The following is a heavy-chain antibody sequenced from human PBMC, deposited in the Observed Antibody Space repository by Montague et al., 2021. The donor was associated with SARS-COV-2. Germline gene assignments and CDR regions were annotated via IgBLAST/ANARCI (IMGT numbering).Heavy chain of an antibody. Sequence: SETLSLTCGVYGGSFADDHWSWLRQPPGKGLEWIGDIKHSGSTNYNPSLKSRVTISVDTSRNQFSLKLTSVTAADTAVYFCARGHLSVSMIVVVFTSASYYFDYWGQGALVTVSS. D-gene: IGHD3-22*01. CDR3: ARGHLSVSMIVVVFTSASYYFDY. V-gene: IGHV4-34*01. CDR1: GGSFADDH. J-gene: IGHJ4*02. CDR2: IKHSGST.